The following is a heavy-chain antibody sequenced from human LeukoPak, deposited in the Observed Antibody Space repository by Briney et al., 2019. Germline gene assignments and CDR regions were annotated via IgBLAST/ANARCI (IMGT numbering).Heavy chain of an antibody. V-gene: IGHV1-46*01. CDR1: GYTFTIYY. Sequence: ASVKVSCKTSGYTFTIYYIHWVRQAPGQGLEWMGIINPSSGATNYAQKFQGRVTMTRDTSTSTVYMELSSQRPEDTAVYYCARATNFYYYYGMDVWGQGTTVTVSS. J-gene: IGHJ6*02. CDR2: INPSSGAT. D-gene: IGHD1-26*01. CDR3: ARATNFYYYYGMDV.